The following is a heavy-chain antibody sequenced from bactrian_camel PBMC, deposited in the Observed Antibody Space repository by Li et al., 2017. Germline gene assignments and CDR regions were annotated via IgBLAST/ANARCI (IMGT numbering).Heavy chain of an antibody. J-gene: IGHJ4*01. CDR3: AQDRVYY. CDR1: GYTYSPCI. V-gene: IGHV3S53*01. CDR2: ADGGSGT. Sequence: HVQLVESGGGLVQPGGSLRLSCAVSGYTYSPCIMGWYRQAPGNECEGVATADGGSGTLYADSVRGRFTISRDNAKNTVSLELNSLTTEDIGMYYCAQDRVYYLGQGTQVTVS.